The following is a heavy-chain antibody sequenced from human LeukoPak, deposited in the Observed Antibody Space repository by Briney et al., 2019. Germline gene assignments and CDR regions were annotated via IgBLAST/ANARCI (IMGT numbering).Heavy chain of an antibody. Sequence: GGSLRLSCAASGFAFSSYSMNWVRQAPGKGLEWVSSISSSSSYIYYADSVKGRFTISRDNAKNSLYLQMNSLRAEDTAVYYCARDGVRFQNCSGGSCYSRGYYYYYMDVWGKGTTVTISS. CDR3: ARDGVRFQNCSGGSCYSRGYYYYYMDV. CDR2: ISSSSSYI. V-gene: IGHV3-21*01. J-gene: IGHJ6*03. CDR1: GFAFSSYS. D-gene: IGHD2-15*01.